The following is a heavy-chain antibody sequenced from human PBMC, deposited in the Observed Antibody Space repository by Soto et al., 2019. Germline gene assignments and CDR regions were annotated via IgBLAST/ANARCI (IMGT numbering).Heavy chain of an antibody. CDR2: IYYSGST. V-gene: IGHV4-59*01. Sequence: QVQLQESGPGLVKPSETLSLTCTVSGGSISSYYWSWIRQPPGKGLEWIGSIYYSGSTNYNPSLKSRVTISVDTSKNQFSLKLSSVTAADTAVYYCARVSARSSSSWYVPGGYYYYGMDVWGQGTTVTVSS. D-gene: IGHD6-13*01. CDR3: ARVSARSSSSWYVPGGYYYYGMDV. J-gene: IGHJ6*02. CDR1: GGSISSYY.